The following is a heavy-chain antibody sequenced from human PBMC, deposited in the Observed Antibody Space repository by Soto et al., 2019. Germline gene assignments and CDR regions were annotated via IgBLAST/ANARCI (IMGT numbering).Heavy chain of an antibody. V-gene: IGHV1-18*01. CDR3: ARVVGALGHWFEP. Sequence: QVHLVQSGAEVNKPGASVKVSCKASGYNFNSYTISWVRHAPGQGLAWMGRISAYNGNTNYAQKLQGRVSRTTDTSTSTAYIELRSLRSEDTAVYPCARVVGALGHWFEPWGQGTLVTVSS. CDR1: GYNFNSYT. J-gene: IGHJ5*02. D-gene: IGHD1-26*01. CDR2: ISAYNGNT.